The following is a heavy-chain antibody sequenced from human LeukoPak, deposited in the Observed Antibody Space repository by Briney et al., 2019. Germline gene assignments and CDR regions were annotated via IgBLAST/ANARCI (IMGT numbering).Heavy chain of an antibody. CDR3: ARDGRFGDYNWFDP. CDR2: ISSASNTI. J-gene: IGHJ5*02. D-gene: IGHD3-10*01. CDR1: GFTFSSYS. V-gene: IGHV3-48*01. Sequence: KPGGSLRLSCAASGFTFSSYSMNWVRQAPGKGLEWVSYISSASNTIYYADSVKGRFTISRDNAKNSQYLQMNSLRAEDTAMYYCARDGRFGDYNWFDPWGQGTLVTVSS.